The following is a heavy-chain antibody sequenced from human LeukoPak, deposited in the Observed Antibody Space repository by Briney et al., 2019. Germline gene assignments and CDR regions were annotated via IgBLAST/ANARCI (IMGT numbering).Heavy chain of an antibody. J-gene: IGHJ5*02. CDR2: IYYSGST. CDR3: ARAQIRSGGSCYSSGNWFDP. CDR1: AGSISSGDYY. Sequence: SETRSLTCTVSAGSISSGDYYWSWIRQPPGKGLEWIGYIYYSGSTYYNPSLKSRVTISVDTSKNQFSLKLSSVTAADTAVYYCARAQIRSGGSCYSSGNWFDPWGQGTLVTVSS. V-gene: IGHV4-30-4*01. D-gene: IGHD2-15*01.